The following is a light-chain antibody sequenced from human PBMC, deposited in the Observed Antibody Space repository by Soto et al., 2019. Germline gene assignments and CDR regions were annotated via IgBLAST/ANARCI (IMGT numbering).Light chain of an antibody. CDR2: GAS. V-gene: IGKV3-15*01. Sequence: EIVMTQSPATLSGSPGERATLSCRTSQSASVNLAWYQQKPGQAPRLLIYGASITATGIPARFSGSGSGTEFSLTISSLQSEDFAVYYCHQYNNWPSSFGPGTKVHIK. CDR1: QSASVN. J-gene: IGKJ3*01. CDR3: HQYNNWPSS.